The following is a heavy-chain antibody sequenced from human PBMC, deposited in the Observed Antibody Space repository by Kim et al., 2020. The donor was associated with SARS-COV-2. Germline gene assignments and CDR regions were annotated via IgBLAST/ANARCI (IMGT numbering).Heavy chain of an antibody. V-gene: IGHV3-15*01. Sequence: GGSLRLSCAASGFTFSNAWMSWVRQAPGKGLEWVGRIKSKTDGGTTDYAAPVKGRFTISRDDSKNTLYLQMNSLKTEDTAVYYCTTEGYYYYYYMDVWGKGNTVTVSS. CDR1: GFTFSNAW. CDR2: IKSKTDGGTT. CDR3: TTEGYYYYYYMDV. J-gene: IGHJ6*03.